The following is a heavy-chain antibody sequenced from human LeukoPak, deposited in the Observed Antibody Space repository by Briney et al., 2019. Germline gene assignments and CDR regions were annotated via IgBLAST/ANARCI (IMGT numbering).Heavy chain of an antibody. CDR3: ARTYRGYSGYDLD. D-gene: IGHD5-12*01. J-gene: IGHJ4*02. Sequence: GESVKISCKGSGYSFTTYWISWVRQMPGKGLEWMGRIDPSDSYTNYSPSFQGHVTISADKSISTAYLQWSSLKASDTAIYYCARTYRGYSGYDLDWGQGTLVTVSS. CDR1: GYSFTTYW. CDR2: IDPSDSYT. V-gene: IGHV5-10-1*01.